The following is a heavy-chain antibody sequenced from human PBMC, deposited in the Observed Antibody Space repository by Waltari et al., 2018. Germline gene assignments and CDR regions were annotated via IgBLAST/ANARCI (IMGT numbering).Heavy chain of an antibody. CDR3: ARGAGIAAANTWFDP. J-gene: IGHJ5*02. V-gene: IGHV1-69*02. D-gene: IGHD6-13*01. Sequence: QVQLVQSGAEVKKPGSSVKVSCKASGGTFSSSTISWVGKAPGQGLEGMGRIIPILCIANYAQKFQGIVTITADKSTSTAYMELSSLRSEDTAVYYCARGAGIAAANTWFDPWGQGTLVTVSS. CDR2: IIPILCIA. CDR1: GGTFSSST.